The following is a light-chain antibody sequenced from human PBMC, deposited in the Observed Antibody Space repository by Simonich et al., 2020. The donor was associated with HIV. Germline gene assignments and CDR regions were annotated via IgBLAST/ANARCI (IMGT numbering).Light chain of an antibody. J-gene: IGKJ1*01. V-gene: IGKV3-20*01. CDR1: QSVSSSY. CDR2: GAS. Sequence: EIVLTQSPATLSLSPGERATLSCRASQSVSSSYLAWYQQKPGQAPRLLIYGASSRATGIPDRFSGSGSGTGFTLTISRLEPEDFAVYYCQHFGRSPWTFGQGTKVEIK. CDR3: QHFGRSPWT.